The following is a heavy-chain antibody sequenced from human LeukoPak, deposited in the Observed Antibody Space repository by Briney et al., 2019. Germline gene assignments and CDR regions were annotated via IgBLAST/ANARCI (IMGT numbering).Heavy chain of an antibody. J-gene: IGHJ4*02. V-gene: IGHV1-18*01. CDR3: ARDLIRYCSGGSCYSSNY. CDR2: ISAYNGNT. CDR1: GYTFTSYG. Sequence: GASVKVSCKASGYTFTSYGISWVRQAPGQGLVWMGWISAYNGNTNYAQKLQGRVTMTPDTSTSTAYMELRSLRSDDTAVYYCARDLIRYCSGGSCYSSNYWGQGTLVTVSS. D-gene: IGHD2-15*01.